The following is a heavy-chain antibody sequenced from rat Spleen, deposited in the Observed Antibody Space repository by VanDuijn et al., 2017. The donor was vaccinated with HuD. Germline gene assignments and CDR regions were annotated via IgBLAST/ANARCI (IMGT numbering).Heavy chain of an antibody. Sequence: QVQLKESGPGLVQPSQTLSLTCTVSGFSLTSNSVHWVRQPPGKGLEWMGGIWGDGSTDYNSALKSRLSISRDTSKSQVFLEMNSLQTEDTAIYFCTRDHSYWGSYYPGGFAYWGQGTLVTVSS. CDR2: IWGDGST. V-gene: IGHV2-1*01. J-gene: IGHJ3*01. D-gene: IGHD1-12*02. CDR3: TRDHSYWGSYYPGGFAY. CDR1: GFSLTSNS.